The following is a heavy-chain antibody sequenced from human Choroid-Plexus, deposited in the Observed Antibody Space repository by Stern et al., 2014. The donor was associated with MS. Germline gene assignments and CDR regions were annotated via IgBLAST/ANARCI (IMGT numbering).Heavy chain of an antibody. D-gene: IGHD2/OR15-2a*01. V-gene: IGHV3-30*18. CDR1: GFSFSSFG. J-gene: IGHJ4*02. CDR3: AKDRQYLTFFFDF. CDR2: ISYDGSK. Sequence: VKLVESGGGVVQPGRPLRLSCAASGFSFSSFGMHWVRQAPGKGLGWVALISYDGSKDYADSVKGRFAISRDNSKNTLYLQMNSLRAEDTAVYYCAKDRQYLTFFFDFWGQGSLVTVSS.